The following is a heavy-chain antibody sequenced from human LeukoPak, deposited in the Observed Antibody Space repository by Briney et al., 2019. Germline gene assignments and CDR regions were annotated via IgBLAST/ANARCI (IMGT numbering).Heavy chain of an antibody. V-gene: IGHV1-46*01. CDR1: GYTFTSYY. J-gene: IGHJ6*02. D-gene: IGHD7-27*01. CDR3: ARDGDDLVYYYYGMDV. CDR2: INPSGGST. Sequence: ASVKVSCKASGYTFTSYYMHWVRQAPGQGLEWMGIINPSGGSTSYAQKFQGRVTMTRDTSTSTVYMELSSLRSEDTAVYYCARDGDDLVYYYYGMDVWGQGTTVTVSS.